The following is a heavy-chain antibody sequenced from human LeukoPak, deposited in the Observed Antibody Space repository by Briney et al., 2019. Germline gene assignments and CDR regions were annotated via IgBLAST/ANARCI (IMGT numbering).Heavy chain of an antibody. D-gene: IGHD2-21*01. CDR1: GFTFSSYG. V-gene: IGHV3-30*02. J-gene: IGHJ4*02. CDR2: IRYDGSNK. CDR3: AKESHIVIDY. Sequence: PGRSLRLSCAASGFTFSSYGMHWVRQAPGKGLEWVAFIRYDGSNKYYVDSVKGRFTISRDNSKNTLYLQMNSLRVEDTALYYCAKESHIVIDYWGQGTLVTVSS.